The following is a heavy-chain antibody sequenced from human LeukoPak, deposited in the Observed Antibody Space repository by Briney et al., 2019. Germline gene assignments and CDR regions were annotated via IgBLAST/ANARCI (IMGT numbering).Heavy chain of an antibody. CDR1: GYTFTSYG. CDR3: ARFFWSGYYYYYYMDV. J-gene: IGHJ6*03. V-gene: IGHV1-18*01. Sequence: GASVKVSCKASGYTFTSYGISWVRQAPGQGLEWMGWISAYNGNTNYAQKLQGRVTMTTDTSTSTAYMELRSLGSDDTAVYYCARFFWSGYYYYYYMDVWGKGTTVTVSS. CDR2: ISAYNGNT. D-gene: IGHD3-3*01.